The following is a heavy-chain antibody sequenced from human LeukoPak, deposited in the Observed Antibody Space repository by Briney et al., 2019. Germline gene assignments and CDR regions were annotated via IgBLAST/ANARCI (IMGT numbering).Heavy chain of an antibody. V-gene: IGHV3-30-3*01. CDR2: ISDDGSNK. CDR3: ARDGYYYDSSGYFNFDY. D-gene: IGHD3-22*01. CDR1: GFTFSSYA. Sequence: GRSLRLSCAASGFTFSSYAMHWVRQAPGKGLEWVAVISDDGSNKYYADSVKGRFTISRDNSKNTLYLQMNSLRAEDTAVYYCARDGYYYDSSGYFNFDYWGQGTLVTVSS. J-gene: IGHJ4*02.